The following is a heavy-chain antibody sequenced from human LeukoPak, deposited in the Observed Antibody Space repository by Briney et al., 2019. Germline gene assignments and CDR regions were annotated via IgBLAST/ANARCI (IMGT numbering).Heavy chain of an antibody. CDR3: ARDPPDCSSTSCPFDY. CDR2: IIPILGIA. D-gene: IGHD2-2*01. CDR1: GGTFRSYA. V-gene: IGHV1-69*04. Sequence: SVKVSCKASGGTFRSYAIRWVRQAPGQGLEWMGRIIPILGIANYAQKFQGRVTITADKSTSTAYMELSSLRSEDTAVYYCARDPPDCSSTSCPFDYWGQGTLVTVSS. J-gene: IGHJ4*02.